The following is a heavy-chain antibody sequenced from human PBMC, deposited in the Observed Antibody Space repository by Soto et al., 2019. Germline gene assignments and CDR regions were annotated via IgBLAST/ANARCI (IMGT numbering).Heavy chain of an antibody. V-gene: IGHV6-1*01. CDR3: ARGEAVAGVGYFDY. Sequence: PSQTLSLTCVISGDSVSSNSAAWNWIRQSPSRGLEWLGRTYYRSKWYNDYAVSVKSRITINPDTSKNQFSLQLNSVTPEDTAVYYCARGEAVAGVGYFDYWGQGTLVTVSS. CDR2: TYYRSKWYN. D-gene: IGHD6-19*01. CDR1: GDSVSSNSAA. J-gene: IGHJ4*02.